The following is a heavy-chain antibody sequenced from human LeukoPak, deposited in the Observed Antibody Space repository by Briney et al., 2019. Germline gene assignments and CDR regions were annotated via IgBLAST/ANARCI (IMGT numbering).Heavy chain of an antibody. D-gene: IGHD6-19*01. Sequence: PGGSLRLSCAASGFTFNSYEMNWVRQAPGKGLEWVSYISSSGSTIYYADSVKGRFTISRDNAKNSLYLQMNSLRAEDTAVYYCARVGYSSGWYYFDYWGQGTLVTVSS. CDR1: GFTFNSYE. CDR3: ARVGYSSGWYYFDY. CDR2: ISSSGSTI. J-gene: IGHJ4*02. V-gene: IGHV3-48*03.